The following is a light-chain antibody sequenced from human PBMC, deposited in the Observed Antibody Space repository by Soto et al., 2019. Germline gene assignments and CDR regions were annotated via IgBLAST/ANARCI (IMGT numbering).Light chain of an antibody. J-gene: IGLJ1*01. CDR3: SSYAGSTNFV. Sequence: QSVLTQLPSASGSPGQSVTISCTGTSSDVGGYNYVSCYQQHPGKAPRLMIYDVIKRPSGVPDRFSGSKSGNTASLTVSGLQAEDEADYYCSSYAGSTNFVFGPGTKLTVL. CDR1: SSDVGGYNY. V-gene: IGLV2-8*01. CDR2: DVI.